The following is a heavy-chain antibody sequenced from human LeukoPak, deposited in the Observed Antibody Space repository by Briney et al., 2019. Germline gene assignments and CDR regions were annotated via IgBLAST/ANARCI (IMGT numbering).Heavy chain of an antibody. Sequence: GESLKISCEGSGYSFSSYWIGWARQMPGKGLEWMAIIFPGNSDTIYSPSFQGQVTISADKSITTAYLQWRGLKASDTAMYYCVRHNNYALDYWGQGNLVTVSS. CDR2: IFPGNSDT. CDR3: VRHNNYALDY. V-gene: IGHV5-51*01. CDR1: GYSFSSYW. J-gene: IGHJ4*02. D-gene: IGHD5-18*01.